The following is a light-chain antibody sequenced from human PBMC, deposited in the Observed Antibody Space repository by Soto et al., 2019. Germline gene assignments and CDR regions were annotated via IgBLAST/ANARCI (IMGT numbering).Light chain of an antibody. Sequence: EIVITQSPSTLSVSPGERATLSCRASRSVSSNLAWYPQKPGQAPRLLIYGASIRATGIPARFSGSGSGTDFTLTISRLEPEDFAVYYCQQYDMSPWTFGQGTKVDIK. CDR2: GAS. V-gene: IGKV3D-15*01. CDR3: QQYDMSPWT. J-gene: IGKJ1*01. CDR1: RSVSSN.